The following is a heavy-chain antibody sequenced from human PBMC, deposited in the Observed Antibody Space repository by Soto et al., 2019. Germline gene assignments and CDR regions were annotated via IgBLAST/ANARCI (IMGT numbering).Heavy chain of an antibody. CDR3: ERVPKVVFSDWFDH. V-gene: IGHV1-69*01. CDR2: IIPIFGTA. CDR1: GGTFSSYA. J-gene: IGHJ5*02. D-gene: IGHD3-22*01. Sequence: QVQLVQSGAEVKKPGSSVKVSCKASGGTFSSYAISWVRQAPGQGLEWMGGIIPIFGTANYAQKFQGRVTITAGESTSTAYMELSRLRSEDTAVYYWERVPKVVFSDWFDHWGQGTLVTVSS.